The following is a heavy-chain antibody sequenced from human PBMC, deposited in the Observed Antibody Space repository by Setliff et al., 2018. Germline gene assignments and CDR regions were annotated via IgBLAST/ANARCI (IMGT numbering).Heavy chain of an antibody. J-gene: IGHJ3*02. Sequence: RLSETLSLTCAVSGASINSGHYWGWIRQPPGKGLEWIATIYHRGRKYYNPSLQSRVSVSLDTSKNHFSLRLTSMTAADTAVYYCATPGRDDLDSPFEPFDIWGQGTMVTVSS. CDR2: IYHRGRK. V-gene: IGHV4-38-2*01. CDR3: ATPGRDDLDSPFEPFDI. CDR1: GASINSGHY. D-gene: IGHD3-3*01.